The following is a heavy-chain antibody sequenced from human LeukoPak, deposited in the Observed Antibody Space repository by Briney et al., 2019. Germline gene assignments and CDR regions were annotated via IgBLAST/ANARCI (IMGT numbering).Heavy chain of an antibody. D-gene: IGHD6-19*01. J-gene: IGHJ3*02. CDR2: ISYVGSNK. V-gene: IGHV3-30*18. CDR3: AKGGGGSGWDDAFDI. CDR1: GFTFSSYG. Sequence: PGGSLRLSCAASGFTFSSYGMHWVRQAPGKGLEWVAVISYVGSNKYYADSVKGRFTISRDNSKNTLYLQMNSLRAEDTAVYYCAKGGGGSGWDDAFDIWGQGTMVTVSS.